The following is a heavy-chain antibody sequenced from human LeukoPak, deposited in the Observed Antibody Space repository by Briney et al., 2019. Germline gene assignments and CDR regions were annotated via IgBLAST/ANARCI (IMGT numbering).Heavy chain of an antibody. D-gene: IGHD1-26*01. CDR2: IYYSGST. J-gene: IGHJ4*02. CDR3: ARGRSGSLDY. V-gene: IGHV4-39*01. Sequence: SETLSLTCTVSGGFISSSSYYWGWIRQPPGKGLEWIGSIYYSGSTYYNPSLKSRVTISVDTSKNQFSLKLSSVTAADTAVYYCARGRSGSLDYWGQGTLVTVSS. CDR1: GGFISSSSYY.